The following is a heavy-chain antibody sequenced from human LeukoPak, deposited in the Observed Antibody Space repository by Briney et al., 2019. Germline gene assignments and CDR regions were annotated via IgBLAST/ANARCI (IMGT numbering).Heavy chain of an antibody. V-gene: IGHV4-39*01. CDR1: GGSISSSSYY. Sequence: PSETLSLTCTVSGGSISSSSYYWGWIRQPPGKGLEWIGSIYYSGSTYYNPSLKSRVTISVDTSKNQFSVNLTSVTAADTAVYYCARAMSIAARLQTIFDYWGQGTLVTVSS. J-gene: IGHJ4*02. D-gene: IGHD6-6*01. CDR2: IYYSGST. CDR3: ARAMSIAARLQTIFDY.